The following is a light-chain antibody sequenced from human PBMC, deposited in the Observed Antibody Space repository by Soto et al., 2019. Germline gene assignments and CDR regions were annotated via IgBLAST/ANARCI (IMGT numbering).Light chain of an antibody. J-gene: IGKJ5*01. Sequence: VLTQSPASLSVSPGQTATLSCRASHSVGMAFGWYQQKPGQAPRLLVYGASTRAAGSPARFRGGGSGADFTLTITSLQSEDFAIYYCQQYNAWPITFGQGTRLEIK. CDR3: QQYNAWPIT. CDR2: GAS. V-gene: IGKV3-15*01. CDR1: HSVGMA.